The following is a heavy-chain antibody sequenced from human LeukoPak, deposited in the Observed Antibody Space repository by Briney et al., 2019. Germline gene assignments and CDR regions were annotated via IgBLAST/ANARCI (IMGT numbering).Heavy chain of an antibody. Sequence: GGSLRLSCAASGFIVSSNYMSWVRQAPGKGLEWVGRIKSKIDGGTTDYAAPVKGRFTISRDDSKNTLYLQMNSLKTEDTAVYYCTATTITDAFDIWGQGTMVTVSS. CDR2: IKSKIDGGTT. D-gene: IGHD1-1*01. CDR1: GFIVSSNY. CDR3: TATTITDAFDI. V-gene: IGHV3-15*01. J-gene: IGHJ3*02.